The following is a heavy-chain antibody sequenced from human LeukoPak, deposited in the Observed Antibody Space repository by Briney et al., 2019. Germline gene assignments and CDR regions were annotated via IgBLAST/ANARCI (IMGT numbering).Heavy chain of an antibody. D-gene: IGHD1-26*01. CDR3: ASLAPSGSYFDY. J-gene: IGHJ4*02. CDR2: IIPIFGTA. V-gene: IGHV1-69*01. CDR1: GGTFSSYA. Sequence: GSSVKVSCKASGGTFSSYAISWVRQAPGQGLEWMGGIIPIFGTANYAQKFQGRVTITADESTSTAYMELSSLRSEDTAVYYCASLAPSGSYFDYWGQGTLVTVSS.